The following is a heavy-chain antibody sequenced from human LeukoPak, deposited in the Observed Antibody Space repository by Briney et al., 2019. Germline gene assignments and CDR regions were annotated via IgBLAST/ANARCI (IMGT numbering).Heavy chain of an antibody. V-gene: IGHV3-23*01. J-gene: IGHJ4*02. CDR1: GVTFSDYA. CDR2: ISGSGDTT. D-gene: IGHD6-19*01. Sequence: GGSLRLSCAASGVTFSDYAMTWVRQAPGKGLEWVSVISGSGDTTHFADSVKDRFTISRENSKNTLYLQMNSLRSEDTAIYYCAKVQTWGGLAVTGTFDYWGQGTLVTVSS. CDR3: AKVQTWGGLAVTGTFDY.